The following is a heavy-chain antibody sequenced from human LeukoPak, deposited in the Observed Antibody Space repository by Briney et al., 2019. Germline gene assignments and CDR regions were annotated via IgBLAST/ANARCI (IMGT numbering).Heavy chain of an antibody. CDR2: ISPYNGNT. Sequence: ASVKVSCKAPGYDFTSVGITWVRQAPGQGLEWMGWISPYNGNTRYVQKLQGRVTMTTDTSTSTAYMELRSLRFDDTAVYYCARRQGTTLSFDYWGQGTLVTVSS. J-gene: IGHJ4*02. CDR1: GYDFTSVG. CDR3: ARRQGTTLSFDY. D-gene: IGHD1-1*01. V-gene: IGHV1-18*01.